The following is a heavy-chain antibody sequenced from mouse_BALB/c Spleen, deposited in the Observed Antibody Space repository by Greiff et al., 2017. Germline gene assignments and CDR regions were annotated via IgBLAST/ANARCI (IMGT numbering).Heavy chain of an antibody. V-gene: IGHV1-4*02. CDR1: GYTFTSYT. D-gene: IGHD2-10*02. CDR2: INPSSGYT. J-gene: IGHJ4*01. Sequence: VKLMESAAELVRPGASVKMSCKASGYTFTSYTMHWVKQRPGQGLEWIGYINPSSGYTEYNQKFKDKTTLTADKSSSTAYMQLSSLTSEDSAVDDCARSGYGNYDAMDYWGQGTAVTVSS. CDR3: ARSGYGNYDAMDY.